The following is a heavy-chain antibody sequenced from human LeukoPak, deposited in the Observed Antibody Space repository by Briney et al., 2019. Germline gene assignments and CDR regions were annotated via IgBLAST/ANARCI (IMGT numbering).Heavy chain of an antibody. CDR1: GFTFSSYA. J-gene: IGHJ4*02. Sequence: PGRSLRLSCAASGFTFSSYAISWVRQAPGQGLEWMGGIIPIFGTANYAQKFQGRVTITADESTSTAYMELSSLRSEDTAVYYCARDPRVGATDGFDYWGQGTLVTVSS. CDR3: ARDPRVGATDGFDY. CDR2: IIPIFGTA. V-gene: IGHV1-69*01. D-gene: IGHD1-26*01.